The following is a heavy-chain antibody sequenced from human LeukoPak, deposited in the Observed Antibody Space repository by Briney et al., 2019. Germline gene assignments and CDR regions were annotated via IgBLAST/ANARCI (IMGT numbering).Heavy chain of an antibody. D-gene: IGHD3-22*01. J-gene: IGHJ5*02. V-gene: IGHV3-53*01. Sequence: GGSLRLSCAASGFTVSSNYMSWVRQAPGKGLEWVSVIYSGGSTYYADSVKGRFTISRDNSKNTLYRQMNSLRAEDTAVYYCARDSGPPYDSSGYGPWGQGTLVTVSS. CDR1: GFTVSSNY. CDR3: ARDSGPPYDSSGYGP. CDR2: IYSGGST.